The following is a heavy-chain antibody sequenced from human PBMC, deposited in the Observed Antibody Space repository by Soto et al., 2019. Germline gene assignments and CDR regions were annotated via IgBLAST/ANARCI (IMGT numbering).Heavy chain of an antibody. CDR2: IKQDGSER. CDR3: AREDTYGLYVDY. Sequence: GGSLRLSCAASGFTFSSHWMTWVRQAPGKGLEWVANIKQDGSERYYVDSVKGRFSISRDNAESSLYLQMTGLRAEDTAVYYCAREDTYGLYVDYWGQGTLVTVS. V-gene: IGHV3-7*01. J-gene: IGHJ4*02. CDR1: GFTFSSHW. D-gene: IGHD5-18*01.